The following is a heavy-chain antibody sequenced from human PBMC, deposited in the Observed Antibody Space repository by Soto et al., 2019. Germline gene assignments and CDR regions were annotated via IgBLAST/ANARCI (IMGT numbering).Heavy chain of an antibody. CDR2: ISYDGSNK. J-gene: IGHJ4*02. CDR3: AKRYFWSGYSAVLDY. D-gene: IGHD3-3*01. CDR1: GFTFSSYA. Sequence: GGSLRLSCAASGFTFSSYAMHWVRQAPGKGLEWVAVISYDGSNKYYADSVKGRFTISRDNSKNTLYLQMNSLRAEDTAVYYCAKRYFWSGYSAVLDYWGQGTLVTVSS. V-gene: IGHV3-30-3*01.